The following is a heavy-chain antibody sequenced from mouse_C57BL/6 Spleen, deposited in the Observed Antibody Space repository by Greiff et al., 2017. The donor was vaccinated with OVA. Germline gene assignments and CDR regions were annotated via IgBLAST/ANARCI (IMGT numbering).Heavy chain of an antibody. CDR3: EGSNHAMDY. CDR2: IDPSDSYT. Sequence: QVQLQQPGAELVRPGTSVKLSCKASGYTFTSYWMHWVKQRPGQGLEWIGVIDPSDSYTNYNQKFKGKATLTVDTSSSTAYMQLSSLTSEDSAVYYCEGSNHAMDYWGQGTSVTVSS. V-gene: IGHV1-59*01. CDR1: GYTFTSYW. J-gene: IGHJ4*01. D-gene: IGHD1-1*01.